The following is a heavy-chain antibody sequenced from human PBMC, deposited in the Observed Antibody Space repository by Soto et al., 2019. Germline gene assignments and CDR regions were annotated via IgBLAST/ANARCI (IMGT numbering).Heavy chain of an antibody. D-gene: IGHD4-4*01. J-gene: IGHJ5*02. CDR1: GGTFSNYG. Sequence: GASVKVSCKASGGTFSNYGISWVRQAPGQGLDWMGGSFPMFGTPNYAQKFQGRLTIKADKNTRTVYMELHSLTSADTAVYYCASFPDYRHYQGDWFDPWGQGTLVTVSS. CDR2: SFPMFGTP. CDR3: ASFPDYRHYQGDWFDP. V-gene: IGHV1-69*06.